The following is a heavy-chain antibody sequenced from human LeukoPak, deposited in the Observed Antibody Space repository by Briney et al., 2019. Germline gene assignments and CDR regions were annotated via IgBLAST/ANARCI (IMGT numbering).Heavy chain of an antibody. D-gene: IGHD2-2*01. CDR2: ISGSSSYI. CDR3: ARVTRNCDTTSCFENDY. CDR1: AFSLNAYN. Sequence: GGSLRLSCAASAFSLNAYNMNWVRQAPGKGLEWVSSISGSSSYIYYADSVKGRFTISRDNAKNSLFLQMNSLRAEDTAVYYCARVTRNCDTTSCFENDYWGQGTLVTVSS. J-gene: IGHJ4*02. V-gene: IGHV3-21*01.